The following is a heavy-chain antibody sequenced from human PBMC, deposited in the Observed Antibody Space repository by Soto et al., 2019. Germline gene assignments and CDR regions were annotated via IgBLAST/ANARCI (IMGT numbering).Heavy chain of an antibody. CDR1: GGSISSGGYY. Sequence: PSETLSLTCTVSGGSISSGGYYWSWIRQHPGKGLEWIGYIYYSGSTYYNPSLKSRVTISVDTSKNQFSLKLSSVAAADTAVYYCARALFDWLLESYYFDYWGQGTLVTVSS. V-gene: IGHV4-31*03. D-gene: IGHD3-9*01. CDR2: IYYSGST. CDR3: ARALFDWLLESYYFDY. J-gene: IGHJ4*02.